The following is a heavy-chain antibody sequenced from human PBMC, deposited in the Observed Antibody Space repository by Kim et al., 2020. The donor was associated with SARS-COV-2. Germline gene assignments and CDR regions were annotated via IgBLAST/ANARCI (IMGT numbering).Heavy chain of an antibody. J-gene: IGHJ6*02. CDR3: ARESYSSGWYAGYYYGMDV. V-gene: IGHV1-69*10. CDR2: IISIFGIA. CDR1: GGTFSSYA. Sequence: SVKVSCKASGGTFSSYAISWVRQAPGQGLEWMGGIISIFGIANYAQKLQGRVTITADKSTSTAYLELSSLRSEDTAVYYCARESYSSGWYAGYYYGMDVWGQGTTVTVSS. D-gene: IGHD6-19*01.